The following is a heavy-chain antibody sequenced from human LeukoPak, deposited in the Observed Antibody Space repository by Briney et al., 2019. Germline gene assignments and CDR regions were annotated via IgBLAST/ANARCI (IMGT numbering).Heavy chain of an antibody. CDR1: GYTLTELS. Sequence: AALKVSCKVSGYTLTELSMHWVRQAPGKGPEWMGGFDSEDGETIYAQKFQGRVTMTEDTSTDTAYMDLSSLRSEDTAVYYCAAGAYCGGDCYSPFDYWGQGTLVTV. CDR2: FDSEDGET. V-gene: IGHV1-24*01. D-gene: IGHD2-21*02. CDR3: AAGAYCGGDCYSPFDY. J-gene: IGHJ4*02.